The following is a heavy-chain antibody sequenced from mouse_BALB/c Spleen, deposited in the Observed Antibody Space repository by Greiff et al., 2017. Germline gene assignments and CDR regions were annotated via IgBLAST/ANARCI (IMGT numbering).Heavy chain of an antibody. D-gene: IGHD2-4*01. Sequence: DVKLVESGGGLVKPGGSLKLSCAASGFTFSSYAMSWVRQTPEKRLEWVASISSGGSTYYPDSVKGRFTISRDNARNILYLQMSSLRSEDTAMYYCARGPFYDYPAWFAYWGQGTLVTVSA. CDR2: ISSGGST. CDR3: ARGPFYDYPAWFAY. V-gene: IGHV5-6-5*01. CDR1: GFTFSSYA. J-gene: IGHJ3*01.